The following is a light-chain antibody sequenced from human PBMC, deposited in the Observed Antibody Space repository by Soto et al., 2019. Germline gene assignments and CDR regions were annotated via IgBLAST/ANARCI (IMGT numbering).Light chain of an antibody. Sequence: IVMTQSPATLSVSPGERATLSCRASQSVSSDLAWYQQKPGQAPRLLIYGASTRATGIPARFSGSGSGTEFTLTISSLQPEDFATYYCQQSYSTPRTFGQGTKVDIK. J-gene: IGKJ1*01. CDR2: GAS. CDR1: QSVSSD. V-gene: IGKV3-15*01. CDR3: QQSYSTPRT.